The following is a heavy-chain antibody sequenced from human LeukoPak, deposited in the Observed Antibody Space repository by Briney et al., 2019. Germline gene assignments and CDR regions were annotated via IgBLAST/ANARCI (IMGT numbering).Heavy chain of an antibody. J-gene: IGHJ1*01. CDR3: AREAAAGTSHFEN. Sequence: ASVKVSCKASGYTFTSYYMHWVRQAPGQGPEWIGWMNPNSGTTGYAQKFQGRVTMTRDTSISTAYMELSSLRSEDTAVYYCAREAAAGTSHFENWGQGTLVTVSS. D-gene: IGHD6-13*01. CDR1: GYTFTSYY. V-gene: IGHV1-8*01. CDR2: MNPNSGTT.